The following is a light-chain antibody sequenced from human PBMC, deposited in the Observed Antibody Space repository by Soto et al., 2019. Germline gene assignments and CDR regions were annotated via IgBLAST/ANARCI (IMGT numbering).Light chain of an antibody. CDR3: CSYAGTSTYYV. J-gene: IGLJ1*01. Sequence: QSVLTQPASVSGSPGQSITIPCTGTSSDVGSYNLVSWYQQHPGKAPKLMISEVTKRPSGVSNRFSGSKSGNTASLTISGLQAEDETDYYCCSYAGTSTYYVFGTGTKLTVL. V-gene: IGLV2-23*02. CDR2: EVT. CDR1: SSDVGSYNL.